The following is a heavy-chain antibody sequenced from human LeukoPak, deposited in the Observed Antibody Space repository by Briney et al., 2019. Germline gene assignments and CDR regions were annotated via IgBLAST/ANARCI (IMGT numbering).Heavy chain of an antibody. Sequence: GASVKVFCKVSGYTLTELSMHWVRQAPGKGLEWMGGFDPEDGETIYAQKFQGRVTMTEDTSTDTAYMELSRLRSDDTAVYYCARDERYDSSGYPFDYWGQGTLVTVSS. V-gene: IGHV1-24*01. CDR3: ARDERYDSSGYPFDY. CDR2: FDPEDGET. D-gene: IGHD3-22*01. CDR1: GYTLTELS. J-gene: IGHJ4*02.